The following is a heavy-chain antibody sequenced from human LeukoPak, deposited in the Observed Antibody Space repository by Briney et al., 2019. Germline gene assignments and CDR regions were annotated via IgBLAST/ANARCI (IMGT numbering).Heavy chain of an antibody. V-gene: IGHV3-48*04. J-gene: IGHJ4*02. CDR3: ASVGTSSDYQFDY. D-gene: IGHD3-22*01. Sequence: GGSLRLSCAASGFTFSSYSMNWVRQAPGKGLEWVSYISSSSSTIYYADSVKGRFTISRDNAKNSLYLQMNSLRAEDTAVYYCASVGTSSDYQFDYWGQGTLVTVSS. CDR2: ISSSSSTI. CDR1: GFTFSSYS.